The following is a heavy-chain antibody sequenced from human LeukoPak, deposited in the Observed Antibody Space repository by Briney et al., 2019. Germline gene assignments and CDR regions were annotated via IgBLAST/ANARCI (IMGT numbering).Heavy chain of an antibody. CDR1: GFTFSSYS. CDR2: ISSSSSTI. J-gene: IGHJ4*02. V-gene: IGHV3-48*02. CDR3: ARALGLMIVVHLDY. D-gene: IGHD3-22*01. Sequence: GGSLRLSCAASGFTFSSYSMNWVRQAPGKGLEWVSYISSSSSTIYYADSVKGRFTISRDNAKNSLYLQMNGLRDEDTAVYYCARALGLMIVVHLDYWGQGTLVTVSS.